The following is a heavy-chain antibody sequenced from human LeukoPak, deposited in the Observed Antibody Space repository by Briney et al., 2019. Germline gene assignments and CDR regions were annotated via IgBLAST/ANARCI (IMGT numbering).Heavy chain of an antibody. CDR2: ILASGGGT. D-gene: IGHD3-22*01. J-gene: IGHJ4*02. V-gene: IGHV3-23*01. CDR1: GFTFSSYA. CDR3: AKNYYDSSGYYPWYFDY. Sequence: GGSLRLSCAASGFTFSSYAMTWVRQAPGKGLEWVSAILASGGGTNYADSAKGRFTISRDNSKKTLYLQMNSLRAEDTAVYYCAKNYYDSSGYYPWYFDYWGQGTQVTVSS.